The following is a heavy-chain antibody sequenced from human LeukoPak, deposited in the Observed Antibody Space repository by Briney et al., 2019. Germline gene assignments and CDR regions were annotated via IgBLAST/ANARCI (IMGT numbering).Heavy chain of an antibody. Sequence: GGSLRLSCAASGFTFDTYWMSWVRQAPGKGLEWVANIKPDGSEKYYVDSVKGRFTISRDNAENSLFLQMSSLRAGDTGVYYCARDLGYCDSTNCGHYYYGMDVWGQGTTVTVSS. CDR3: ARDLGYCDSTNCGHYYYGMDV. V-gene: IGHV3-7*01. J-gene: IGHJ6*02. D-gene: IGHD2-2*01. CDR2: IKPDGSEK. CDR1: GFTFDTYW.